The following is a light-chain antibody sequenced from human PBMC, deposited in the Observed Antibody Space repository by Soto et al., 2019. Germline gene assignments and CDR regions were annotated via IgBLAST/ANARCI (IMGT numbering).Light chain of an antibody. Sequence: DIQMTQSPSSLSASVGDRVTITCRASQSITNYLNWYQQKPGKAPKLLIYAASSLQSGVPSRFSGSGSGTDFTLTISSLQPEDFATYYCQQSYNTPRTFGRGTKGEIK. CDR2: AAS. CDR1: QSITNY. CDR3: QQSYNTPRT. J-gene: IGKJ1*01. V-gene: IGKV1-39*01.